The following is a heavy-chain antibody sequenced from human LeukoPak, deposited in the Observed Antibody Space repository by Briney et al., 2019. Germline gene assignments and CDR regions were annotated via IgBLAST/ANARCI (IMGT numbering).Heavy chain of an antibody. D-gene: IGHD2-2*01. CDR2: INHSGST. Sequence: SSETLSLTCTVSGGSISSSSYYWSWIRQPPGKGLEWIGEINHSGSTNYNPSLKSRVTISVDTSKNQFSLKLSSVTAADTAVYYCARGGGSCSSTSCLYNWFDPWGQGTLVTVSS. CDR1: GGSISSSSYY. V-gene: IGHV4-39*07. CDR3: ARGGGSCSSTSCLYNWFDP. J-gene: IGHJ5*02.